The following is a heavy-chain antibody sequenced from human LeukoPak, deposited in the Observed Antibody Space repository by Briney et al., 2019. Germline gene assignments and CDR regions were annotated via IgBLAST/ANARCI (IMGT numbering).Heavy chain of an antibody. CDR3: ARDQWYRGIAVAGFDY. Sequence: ASVKVSCKASGYTFTSYGISWVRQAPGQGLEWMGWISAYNGNTNYAQKLQGRVTMTTDTSTSTAYMELRSLRSDDTAVYYCARDQWYRGIAVAGFDYWGQGTLVTVSS. J-gene: IGHJ4*02. CDR2: ISAYNGNT. V-gene: IGHV1-18*01. CDR1: GYTFTSYG. D-gene: IGHD6-19*01.